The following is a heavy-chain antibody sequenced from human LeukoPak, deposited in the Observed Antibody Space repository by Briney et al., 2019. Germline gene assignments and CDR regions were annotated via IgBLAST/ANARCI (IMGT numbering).Heavy chain of an antibody. CDR2: LSGSGSST. J-gene: IGHJ4*02. D-gene: IGHD4/OR15-4a*01. CDR1: GFIFNKHA. V-gene: IGHV3-23*01. CDR3: AKERDYGPADY. Sequence: GGSLRLSCVASGFIFNKHAMSWVRQAPGKGLEWVSGLSGSGSSTDYADSVKGRFTVSRDDSKNTLFLQMNSLRAEDTAIYYCAKERDYGPADYWGQGTLVTVSS.